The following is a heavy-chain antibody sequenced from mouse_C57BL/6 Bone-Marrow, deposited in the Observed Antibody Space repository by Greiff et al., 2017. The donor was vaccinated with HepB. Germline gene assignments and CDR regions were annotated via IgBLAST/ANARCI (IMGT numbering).Heavy chain of an antibody. CDR2: ISSGSSTI. Sequence: EVNVVESGGGLVKPGGSLKLSCAASGFTFSDYGMHWVRQAPEKGLEWVAYISSGSSTIYYADTVKGRFTISRDNAKNTLFLQMTSLRSEDTAMYYCARGCVYYAMDYWCQGTSVTFSS. CDR1: GFTFSDYG. CDR3: ARGCVYYAMDY. V-gene: IGHV5-17*01. J-gene: IGHJ4*01.